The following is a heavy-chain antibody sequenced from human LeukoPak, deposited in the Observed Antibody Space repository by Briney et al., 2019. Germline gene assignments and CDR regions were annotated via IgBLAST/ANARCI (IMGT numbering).Heavy chain of an antibody. Sequence: GGSLRLSCAASGFTFSSYAMSRVREAPGKGLEWGSAISGSGGSTYYADPVKGRFTISRDNSKNTLYLQMNSLRAEDTAVYYCAKEEWLVLSRYGMDVWGQGTTVTVSS. V-gene: IGHV3-23*01. J-gene: IGHJ6*02. CDR1: GFTFSSYA. CDR2: ISGSGGST. CDR3: AKEEWLVLSRYGMDV. D-gene: IGHD6-19*01.